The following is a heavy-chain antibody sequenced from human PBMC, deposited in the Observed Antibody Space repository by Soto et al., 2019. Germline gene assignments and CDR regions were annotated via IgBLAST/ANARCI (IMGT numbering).Heavy chain of an antibody. D-gene: IGHD3-10*01. CDR3: ARITMVRGVIEPYFYYGMDV. V-gene: IGHV4-39*01. J-gene: IGHJ6*02. CDR1: GGSISSSSYY. CDR2: IYYSGST. Sequence: WGTLSLTCTVSGGSISSSSYYGGWIRQPPGRGLEWIGSIYYSGSTYYNPSLKSRVTISVDTSKNQFSLKLSSVTAADTAVYYCARITMVRGVIEPYFYYGMDVWGQGTTVT.